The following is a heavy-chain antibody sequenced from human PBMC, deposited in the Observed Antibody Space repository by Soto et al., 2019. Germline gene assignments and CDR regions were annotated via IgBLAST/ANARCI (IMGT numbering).Heavy chain of an antibody. D-gene: IGHD2-2*01. V-gene: IGHV4-4*02. CDR1: GVSISSSHW. J-gene: IGHJ5*02. CDR3: ARIAVVPSALDP. Sequence: SDTLSITCDVSGVSISSSHWWCWLRQPPVKGLECIGEVYHSGSANYNPSLKSRVSMSVDKSKNQFSLRLSSVTAADTALYYCARIAVVPSALDPWGQGTMVTVSS. CDR2: VYHSGSA.